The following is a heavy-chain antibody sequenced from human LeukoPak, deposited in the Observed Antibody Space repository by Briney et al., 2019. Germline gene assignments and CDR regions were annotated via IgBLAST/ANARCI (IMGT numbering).Heavy chain of an antibody. CDR3: AREYTVTTYYFDY. CDR1: GFTVSVNY. Sequence: GGSLRLSCAASGFTVSVNYMGWVRQAPGKGLEWVSVLYTGNRTYYGDSVKGRFTISRDNSKNTLFLEMNSLRAEDTAVYYCAREYTVTTYYFDYWGQGTLVTVSS. CDR2: LYTGNRT. J-gene: IGHJ4*02. D-gene: IGHD4-17*01. V-gene: IGHV3-66*01.